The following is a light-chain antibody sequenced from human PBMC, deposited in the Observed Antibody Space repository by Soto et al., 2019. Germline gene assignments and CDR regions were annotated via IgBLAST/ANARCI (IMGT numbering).Light chain of an antibody. CDR1: QSVSID. J-gene: IGKJ1*01. Sequence: EIVMTQPPDTLSVSPGERATLSCRASQSVSIDLAWYQQTPGQAPRLLIYGASTRATGVTPTFSGSASGTEFTLTISSLQSEDFTVYYCQQYNKWPLTVGQGTKVDSK. CDR3: QQYNKWPLT. CDR2: GAS. V-gene: IGKV3-15*01.